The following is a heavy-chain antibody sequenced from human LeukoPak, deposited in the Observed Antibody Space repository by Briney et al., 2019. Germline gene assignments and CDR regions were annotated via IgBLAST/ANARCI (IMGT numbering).Heavy chain of an antibody. J-gene: IGHJ4*02. CDR1: GVIFSSYS. Sequence: PGGSLRLSCAATGVIFSSYSMNWGCQAPGKGLEWLSYISSGSGTIYYADSVKGRFTISRDNAKNSVYLQMNSLRDEDTAVYYCARGGNLDFWGQGTLVTVSS. CDR2: ISSGSGTI. D-gene: IGHD3-16*01. V-gene: IGHV3-48*02. CDR3: ARGGNLDF.